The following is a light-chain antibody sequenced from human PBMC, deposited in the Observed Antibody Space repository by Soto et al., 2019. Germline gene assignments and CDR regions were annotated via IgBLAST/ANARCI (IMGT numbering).Light chain of an antibody. CDR3: ASFRSGTILV. CDR2: EGT. V-gene: IGLV2-14*02. J-gene: IGLJ1*01. CDR1: SSDIGYYNL. Sequence: LTQPASVSGSPGQSITISCTGTSSDIGYYNLVSWYQHHPGKAPKFLIYEGTKRPSGVSSRFSGSKSGNTASLTISGLQAEDEAYYYCASFRSGTILVFGSGTKVTVL.